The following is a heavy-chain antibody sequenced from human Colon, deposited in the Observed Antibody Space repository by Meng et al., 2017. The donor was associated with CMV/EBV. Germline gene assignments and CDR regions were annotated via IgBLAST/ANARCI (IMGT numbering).Heavy chain of an antibody. D-gene: IGHD3-22*01. CDR2: IVSSSTYI. CDR3: ARDGGYYDSSRTYPVGLDD. V-gene: IGHV3-21*01. Sequence: GGFLRSSCAASGFTFSSSGMNWFRQAPGKGLEWVASIVSSSTYIFYADSVKGRFTISRDNAWNSLYLQMNSLRAEDTAVYYCARDGGYYDSSRTYPVGLDDWGQGTLVTVSS. CDR1: GFTFSSSG. J-gene: IGHJ4*02.